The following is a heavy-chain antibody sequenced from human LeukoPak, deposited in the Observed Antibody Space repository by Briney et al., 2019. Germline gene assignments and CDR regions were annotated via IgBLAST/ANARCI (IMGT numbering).Heavy chain of an antibody. V-gene: IGHV3-48*03. CDR3: ARGSSGWSLDY. CDR1: GFTFSSYA. CDR2: ISSSGSTT. Sequence: GGSLRRSCAASGFTFSSYAMNWVRQAPGKGLEWVSYISSSGSTTYYADSVKGRFTISRDNAKNSLYLQMNSLRAEDTVVYYCARGSSGWSLDYWGQGTLVTVSS. D-gene: IGHD6-19*01. J-gene: IGHJ4*02.